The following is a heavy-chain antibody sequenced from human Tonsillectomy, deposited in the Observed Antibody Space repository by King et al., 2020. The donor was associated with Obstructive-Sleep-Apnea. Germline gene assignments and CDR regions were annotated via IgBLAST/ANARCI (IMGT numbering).Heavy chain of an antibody. V-gene: IGHV3-9*01. CDR3: ATDSSYDSLMKDYYVMDV. J-gene: IGHJ6*02. CDR1: GFSFDDYA. CDR2: ISWNSGSI. Sequence: VQLVESGGGVIQPGRSLRLSCATSGFSFDDYAMHWVRQAPGKGLEWGSSISWNSGSICYADSVKGRFTISRDHAKNSLYLQMSSLRAEDTAVYYCATDSSYDSLMKDYYVMDVWGQGPTVTVSS. D-gene: IGHD5-12*01.